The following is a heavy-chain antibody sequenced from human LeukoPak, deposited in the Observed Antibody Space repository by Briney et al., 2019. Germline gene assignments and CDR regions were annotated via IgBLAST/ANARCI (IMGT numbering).Heavy chain of an antibody. CDR1: GFIFSNYN. J-gene: IGHJ4*02. V-gene: IGHV3-21*04. CDR2: ISSSGSYI. D-gene: IGHD3-22*01. Sequence: GGSLRLSCAASGFIFSNYNMNWVRQAPGKGLEWVSFISSSGSYIYFADSVNGRFTISRDNAKNSLFLQMNSLRAEDTAIYYCTRSGYRHPYHFDSWGQGTLVTVSS. CDR3: TRSGYRHPYHFDS.